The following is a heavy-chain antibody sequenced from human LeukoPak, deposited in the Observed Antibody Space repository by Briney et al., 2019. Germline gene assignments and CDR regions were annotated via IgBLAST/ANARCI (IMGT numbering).Heavy chain of an antibody. J-gene: IGHJ6*02. V-gene: IGHV4-4*09. Sequence: SETPSLTCTVSGGSISSFFWSWVRQPPGKGLEHIGYTYSSGSTNYSPSLKSRVTISLDTSKNQVSLNLSSVTAADTAVYYCAKSPTGYCRGTNCYNGFQYHGSDVWGPGTTVTVSS. CDR2: TYSSGST. D-gene: IGHD2-2*02. CDR1: GGSISSFF. CDR3: AKSPTGYCRGTNCYNGFQYHGSDV.